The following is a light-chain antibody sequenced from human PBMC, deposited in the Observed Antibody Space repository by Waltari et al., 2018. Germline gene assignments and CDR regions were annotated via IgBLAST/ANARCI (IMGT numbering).Light chain of an antibody. CDR1: SRAVGSYNL. CDR3: CSYAGSDTFVV. CDR2: EVS. Sequence: QSALTQPASVSGSPGQSLTISCPGTSRAVGSYNLVSWYQQHPDQAPKLMIYEVSNRPSGVSDRFSGSKSGNTASLTISGLQAEDEADYYCCSYAGSDTFVVLGGGTKLTVL. V-gene: IGLV2-23*02. J-gene: IGLJ2*01.